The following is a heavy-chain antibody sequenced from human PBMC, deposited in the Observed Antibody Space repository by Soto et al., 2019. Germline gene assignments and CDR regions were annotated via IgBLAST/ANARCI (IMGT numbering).Heavy chain of an antibody. CDR2: ISYDGSNK. V-gene: IGHV3-30*18. CDR3: AKESIGGTAQYCSSTSCYPRNYYYYGMDV. D-gene: IGHD2-2*01. J-gene: IGHJ6*02. CDR1: GFTFSSYG. Sequence: GGSLRLSCAASGFTFSSYGMHWVRQAPGKGLEWVAVISYDGSNKYYADSVKGRFTISRDNSKNTLYLQMNSLRAEDTAVYYRAKESIGGTAQYCSSTSCYPRNYYYYGMDVWGQGTTVTVSS.